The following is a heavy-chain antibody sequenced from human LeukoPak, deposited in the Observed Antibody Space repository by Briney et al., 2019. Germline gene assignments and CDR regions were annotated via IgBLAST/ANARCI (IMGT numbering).Heavy chain of an antibody. CDR1: GFTFDDYA. CDR3: AKDISYGYSGYYYGMDV. CDR2: ISWNSANI. J-gene: IGHJ6*02. D-gene: IGHD5-18*01. Sequence: PGGSLRLSCAASGFTFDDYAMHWVRQAPGKGLEWVSGISWNSANIAYADSVKGRLTISRDNAKNSLYLQMNSLRAEDTALYYCAKDISYGYSGYYYGMDVWGQGTTVTVSS. V-gene: IGHV3-9*01.